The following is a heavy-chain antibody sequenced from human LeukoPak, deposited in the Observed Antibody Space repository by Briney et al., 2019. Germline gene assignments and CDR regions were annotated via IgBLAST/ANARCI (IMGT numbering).Heavy chain of an antibody. CDR2: ISAYNDNT. J-gene: IGHJ4*02. CDR1: GYSFRSYG. V-gene: IGHV1-18*04. D-gene: IGHD7-27*01. Sequence: ASVKVSCKASGYSFRSYGISWVRQAPGQGLEWMGWISAYNDNTDYAQKFQGRVTMTTDTSTSTAYMELRSLRSNDTAMYYCARDDVLPAPNWRRPFDYWGQGTLVTVSS. CDR3: ARDDVLPAPNWRRPFDY.